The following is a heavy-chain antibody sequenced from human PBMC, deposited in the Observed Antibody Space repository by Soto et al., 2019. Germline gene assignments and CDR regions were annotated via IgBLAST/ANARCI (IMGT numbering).Heavy chain of an antibody. CDR1: GYTFTSYG. CDR2: ISAYNGNT. CDR3: ARDGITGSTPNSASS. V-gene: IGHV1-18*04. Sequence: QVQLVQYGAEVKKPGASVKLSCKTSGYTFTSYGISWVRQAPGQGLEWMGWISAYNGNTNYAQKLKGRVTITTNTSTSTDYMEVRRLRSDDTAVYYCARDGITGSTPNSASSWGQGPLFTVSS. J-gene: IGHJ5*02. D-gene: IGHD1-7*01.